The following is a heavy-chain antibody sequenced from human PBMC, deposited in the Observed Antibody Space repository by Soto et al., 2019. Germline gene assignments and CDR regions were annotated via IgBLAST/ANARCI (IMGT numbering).Heavy chain of an antibody. CDR2: IIPIFGTA. CDR3: AGLMAAAGPSTFDY. D-gene: IGHD6-13*01. CDR1: GGTFSSYA. J-gene: IGHJ4*02. V-gene: IGHV1-69*12. Sequence: QVQLVQSGAEVKKPGSSVKVSCKASGGTFSSYAISWVRQAPGQGLEWMGGIIPIFGTANYAQKFQGRVPITADESTSTAYMELSSLRSEHTAVYYCAGLMAAAGPSTFDYWGQGTLVTVSS.